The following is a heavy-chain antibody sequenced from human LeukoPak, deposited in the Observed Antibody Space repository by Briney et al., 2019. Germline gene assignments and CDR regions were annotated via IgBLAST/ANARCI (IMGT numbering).Heavy chain of an antibody. Sequence: PGGSLRLSCAASGYTFSSHGLTWVRQAPGKGLEWVSTINGAGDHTYYAETVKGRFTISRDNSKNTLYLQMHSLRAEDTAIYYCAKVSVCYGCYLDYWGQGTLVTVS. J-gene: IGHJ4*02. CDR3: AKVSVCYGCYLDY. CDR2: INGAGDHT. CDR1: GYTFSSHG. V-gene: IGHV3-23*01. D-gene: IGHD3-16*01.